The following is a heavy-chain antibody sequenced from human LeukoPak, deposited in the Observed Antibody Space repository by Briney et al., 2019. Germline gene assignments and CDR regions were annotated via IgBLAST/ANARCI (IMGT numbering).Heavy chain of an antibody. CDR1: GFTFSSYA. J-gene: IGHJ4*02. Sequence: PGGSLRLSCAASGFTFSSYAMSWVRQAPGKGLEWVSAISGSGGSTYYADSVKGRFTISRDNSKNTLYLQMNSLRAEDTAVCYCATRRAPYSSSWYDYWGQGTLVTVSS. V-gene: IGHV3-23*01. D-gene: IGHD6-13*01. CDR3: ATRRAPYSSSWYDY. CDR2: ISGSGGST.